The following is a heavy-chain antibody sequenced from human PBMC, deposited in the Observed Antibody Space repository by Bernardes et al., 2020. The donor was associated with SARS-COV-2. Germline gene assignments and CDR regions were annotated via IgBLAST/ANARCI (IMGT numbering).Heavy chain of an antibody. Sequence: SETLSLTCAVYGVSFSGYDWSWIRQPPGKGLEWIGEINHSGSTNYNPSLKSRVTISVDTSKNQFSLKLSSVTAADTAVYYCARGLDGAVAGILVPYY. CDR2: INHSGST. CDR3: ARGLDGAVAGILVPYY. D-gene: IGHD6-19*01. J-gene: IGHJ6*01. CDR1: GVSFSGYD. V-gene: IGHV4-34*01.